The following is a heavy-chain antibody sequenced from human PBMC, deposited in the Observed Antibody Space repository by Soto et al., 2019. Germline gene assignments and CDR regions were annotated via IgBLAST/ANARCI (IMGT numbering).Heavy chain of an antibody. CDR1: GGSISSSSYY. Sequence: SETLSLTCTVSGGSISSSSYYWGWIRQPPGKGLEWIGSIYYSGSTYYNPSLKSRVTISVDTSKNQFSLKLSSVTAADTAVYYCARGGDTVTTYKYYYYGMDVWGQGTTVTVSS. J-gene: IGHJ6*02. D-gene: IGHD4-17*01. V-gene: IGHV4-39*07. CDR2: IYYSGST. CDR3: ARGGDTVTTYKYYYYGMDV.